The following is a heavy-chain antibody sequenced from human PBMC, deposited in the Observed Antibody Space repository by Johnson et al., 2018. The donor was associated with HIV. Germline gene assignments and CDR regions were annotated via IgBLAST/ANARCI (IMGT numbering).Heavy chain of an antibody. V-gene: IGHV3-9*01. D-gene: IGHD1-26*01. CDR2: ISWNSGSI. CDR1: GFTFSSYP. J-gene: IGHJ3*02. Sequence: VQLVESGGDVVQPGRSQRLSCAGSGFTFSSYPMHWVRQAPGKGLEWVSGISWNSGSIGYADSVKGRFTISRDKAKNSLYLQMNSLRAEDTALYYCARGAQWELLIDAFDIWGQGTMVTVSS. CDR3: ARGAQWELLIDAFDI.